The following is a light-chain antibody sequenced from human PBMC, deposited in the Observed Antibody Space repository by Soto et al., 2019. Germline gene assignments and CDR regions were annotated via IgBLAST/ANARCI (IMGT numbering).Light chain of an antibody. J-gene: IGKJ4*01. Sequence: VLTQSPATLSLSPGEGATLSCRSSQSVSRYIAWYQQKPGQAPRLLIYDASNRATGIPARFSGGWSGTDFTLTISRVEPEDFAVYYCQQRSHWPRTFGGGTKVDIK. CDR3: QQRSHWPRT. V-gene: IGKV3-11*01. CDR1: QSVSRY. CDR2: DAS.